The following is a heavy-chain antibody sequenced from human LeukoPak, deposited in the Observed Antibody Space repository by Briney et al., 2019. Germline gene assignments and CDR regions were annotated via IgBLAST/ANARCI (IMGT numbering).Heavy chain of an antibody. J-gene: IGHJ4*02. Sequence: ASVKVSCKASGYTFTSYGISWVRQAPGQGLEWMGWISAYNGNTNYAQKLQGRVTMTTDTSTSTAYMELRSLRSDDTAVHYCAREVDCSSTSCYSLAFDYWGQGTLVTVSS. CDR2: ISAYNGNT. V-gene: IGHV1-18*01. CDR1: GYTFTSYG. CDR3: AREVDCSSTSCYSLAFDY. D-gene: IGHD2-2*01.